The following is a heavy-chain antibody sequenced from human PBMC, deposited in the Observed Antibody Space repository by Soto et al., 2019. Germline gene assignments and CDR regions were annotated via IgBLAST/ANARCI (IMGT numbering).Heavy chain of an antibody. CDR3: ARGLITGSQYSGGWYYFDS. V-gene: IGHV4-39*01. CDR1: SASISSSSYY. Sequence: SETLSLTCTVSSASISSSSYYWGWIRQPPGKVLEWIGTIYYSGDTYYNPSLKSRVTISVDTSKNQFSLKLSSVTATDTAVYYCARGLITGSQYSGGWYYFDSWGQGTQVTVSS. D-gene: IGHD1-26*01. CDR2: IYYSGDT. J-gene: IGHJ4*02.